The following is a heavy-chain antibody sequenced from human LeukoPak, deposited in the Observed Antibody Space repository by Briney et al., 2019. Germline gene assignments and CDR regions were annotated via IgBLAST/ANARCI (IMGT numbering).Heavy chain of an antibody. V-gene: IGHV3-33*01. D-gene: IGHD1-1*01. J-gene: IGHJ4*02. Sequence: GGSLRLSCAASGFIFSNDAMHWVRQAPGKGLEWVAFIWFDGSNKHYADSVKGRFTISRGNSEDTLYLQMNSLRAEGTAVYYCVRDPSGSGFAFDSWGQGALVTVSS. CDR2: IWFDGSNK. CDR3: VRDPSGSGFAFDS. CDR1: GFIFSNDA.